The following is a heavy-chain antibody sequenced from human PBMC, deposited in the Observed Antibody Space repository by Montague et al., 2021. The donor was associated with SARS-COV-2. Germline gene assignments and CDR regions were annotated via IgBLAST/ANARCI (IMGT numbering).Heavy chain of an antibody. V-gene: IGHV4-59*01. CDR3: ARGSGWMGNAFDI. CDR1: GRSISSYY. CDR2: IYYSGST. Sequence: SETLSLTCTVSGRSISSYYWSWIRQPPGKGLEWIGYIYYSGSTNYNPSLKSRVTISVDTSKNQFSLKLSSVTAADTAVYYCARGSGWMGNAFDIWGQGTMVTVPS. J-gene: IGHJ3*02. D-gene: IGHD6-19*01.